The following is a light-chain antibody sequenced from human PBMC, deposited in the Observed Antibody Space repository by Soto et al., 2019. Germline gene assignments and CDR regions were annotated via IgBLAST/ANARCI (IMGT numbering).Light chain of an antibody. CDR3: AAWDDSLNGVV. CDR2: YDD. V-gene: IGLV1-36*01. CDR1: SSNIGNNA. J-gene: IGLJ2*01. Sequence: QSVLTQPPSVSEAPRQRVTISCSGSSSNIGNNAVNWYQQLPGKAPKLLIYYDDLLPSGVSVRFSGSKSGTSASLAISGLQSEDEADYYCAAWDDSLNGVVFGGGTKVTVL.